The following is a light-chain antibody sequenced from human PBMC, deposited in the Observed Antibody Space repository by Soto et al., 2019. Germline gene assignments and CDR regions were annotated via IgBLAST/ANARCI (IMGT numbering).Light chain of an antibody. J-gene: IGLJ7*01. CDR2: VNSGGSH. Sequence: QSVLIQSPSASASLGASVKLTCTLSSGHSNYAIAWHQQQPEKGPRYLMKVNSGGSHIKGDGIPDRFSGSSSGAERYLFISSLQSEDEADYYCQTWGTGSAIVVFGGGTQLTVL. V-gene: IGLV4-69*01. CDR3: QTWGTGSAIVV. CDR1: SGHSNYA.